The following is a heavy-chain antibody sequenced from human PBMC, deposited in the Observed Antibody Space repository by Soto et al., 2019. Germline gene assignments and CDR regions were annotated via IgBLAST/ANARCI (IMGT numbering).Heavy chain of an antibody. CDR2: ISAYNGNT. V-gene: IGHV1-18*01. CDR3: ARAPPSVYDFCSGYYVPDAFDN. D-gene: IGHD3-3*01. CDR1: GYTLTSYC. J-gene: IGHJ3*02. Sequence: ASVKVSCKASGYTLTSYCISWVRQAPGQGLEWMGWISAYNGNTNYAQKLQGRVTMTTDTSTSTAYMELRSLRSDDTAVYYCARAPPSVYDFCSGYYVPDAFDNWGQGTMVTVSS.